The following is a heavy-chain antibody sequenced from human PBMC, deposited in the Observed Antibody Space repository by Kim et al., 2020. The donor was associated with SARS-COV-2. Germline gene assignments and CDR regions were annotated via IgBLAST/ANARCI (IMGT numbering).Heavy chain of an antibody. D-gene: IGHD1-26*01. Sequence: ASVKVSCKASGYTFTSYDINWVRQATGQGLEWMGWMNPNSGNTGYAQKFQGRVTMTRNTSISTAYMELSSLRSEDTAVYYCARVRIRAQANSGRPELPFRYWGQGTLVTVSS. CDR1: GYTFTSYD. CDR3: ARVRIRAQANSGRPELPFRY. J-gene: IGHJ4*02. V-gene: IGHV1-8*01. CDR2: MNPNSGNT.